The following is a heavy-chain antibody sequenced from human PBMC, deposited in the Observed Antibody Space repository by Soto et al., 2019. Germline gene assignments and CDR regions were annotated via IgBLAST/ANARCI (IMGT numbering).Heavy chain of an antibody. CDR1: GYTPTNYD. CDR2: ISAYNCNT. V-gene: IGHV1-18*01. Sequence: QVPLVQSGPEVKKPGASVKVSCKTSGYTPTNYDIGWVRQAPGQGLEYMGWISAYNCNTNYARKLQDRVTLTTDTSTGTAYMELRSLQSDDTAIYYCARGLYRRGTYYAFDNWGQGTLVTVSS. J-gene: IGHJ4*02. CDR3: ARGLYRRGTYYAFDN. D-gene: IGHD1-26*01.